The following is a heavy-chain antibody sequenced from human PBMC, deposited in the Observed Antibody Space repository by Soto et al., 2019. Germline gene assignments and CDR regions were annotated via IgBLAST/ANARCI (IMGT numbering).Heavy chain of an antibody. CDR2: ISWNSGSI. V-gene: IGHV3-9*01. J-gene: IGHJ3*02. Sequence: GGSLRLSCAASGFTFDDYAMHWVRQAPGKGLEWVSGISWNSGSIGYADSVKGRFTISRDNAKNSLYLQMNSLRAEATALYYCAKVRQQLVQTDASDIWGQGTMVTVSS. CDR1: GFTFDDYA. D-gene: IGHD6-13*01. CDR3: AKVRQQLVQTDASDI.